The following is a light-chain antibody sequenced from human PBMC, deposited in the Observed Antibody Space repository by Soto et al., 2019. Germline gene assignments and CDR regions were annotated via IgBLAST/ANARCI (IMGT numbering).Light chain of an antibody. V-gene: IGLV6-57*02. CDR1: SGSIASNY. CDR2: DDH. Sequence: NFMLTQPHSVSESPGKTVTISCTGSSGSIASNYVQWYQQRPGSAPTTVIYDDHQRPSGVPDRFSGSIDSSSNSASLTISGLKTEDEADYYCQSSDTNNRVVVFGGGTQLTVL. J-gene: IGLJ2*01. CDR3: QSSDTNNRVVV.